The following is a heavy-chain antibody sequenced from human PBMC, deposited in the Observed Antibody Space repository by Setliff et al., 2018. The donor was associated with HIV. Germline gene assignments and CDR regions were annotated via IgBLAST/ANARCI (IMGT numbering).Heavy chain of an antibody. D-gene: IGHD5-12*01. Sequence: LRLSCAASGFTFSDSGMHWVRQAPGKGLEWVAFIRYDGRNKYYADSVKGRFTISRDNSKNTLYLQINSLRAEDTAVYYCARDRDTTIWYFDLWGRGTLVTVSS. CDR3: ARDRDTTIWYFDL. V-gene: IGHV3-30*02. CDR2: IRYDGRNK. CDR1: GFTFSDSG. J-gene: IGHJ2*01.